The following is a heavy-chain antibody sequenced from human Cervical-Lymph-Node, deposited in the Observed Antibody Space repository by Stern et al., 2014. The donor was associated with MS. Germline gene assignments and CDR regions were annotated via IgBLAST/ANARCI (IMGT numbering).Heavy chain of an antibody. J-gene: IGHJ5*02. CDR3: TRALRIADRPSPGGHWFDP. D-gene: IGHD6-6*01. Sequence: VQLVESGAEVEKPGASVKVSCKASGYIFTDYYLHWVRQAPGQGLEWMGRINPKSGGTSYAQSFQGRVTLTRDTSFTTAYMDLSRLTSDDTAVYYCTRALRIADRPSPGGHWFDPWGQGTLVIVSS. CDR2: INPKSGGT. CDR1: GYIFTDYY. V-gene: IGHV1-2*02.